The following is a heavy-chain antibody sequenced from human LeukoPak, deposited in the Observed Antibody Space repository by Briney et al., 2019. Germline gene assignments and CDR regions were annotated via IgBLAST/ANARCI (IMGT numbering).Heavy chain of an antibody. CDR3: AKGGEGYCSNGVCPTAFDI. V-gene: IGHV3-30*18. J-gene: IGHJ3*02. D-gene: IGHD2-8*01. CDR2: ISYDGSNK. Sequence: GGSLRLSCAASGLIFSNYGMHWVRQAPGKGLEWVALISYDGSNKWYADSVKGRFTISRDNAKNTLYLQVNSLKTEDTAVYYCAKGGEGYCSNGVCPTAFDIWGQGTKVTVSS. CDR1: GLIFSNYG.